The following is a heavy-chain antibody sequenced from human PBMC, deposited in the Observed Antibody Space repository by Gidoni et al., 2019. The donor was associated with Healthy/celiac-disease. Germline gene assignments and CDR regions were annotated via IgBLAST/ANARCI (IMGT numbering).Heavy chain of an antibody. CDR2: IYYSGST. J-gene: IGHJ6*03. CDR3: ARQPRQLAYYYYYYYMDV. D-gene: IGHD6-6*01. CDR1: GGSISSSRYY. Sequence: QLQLPESGPGLVKPSATLSLTCTVSGGSISSSRYYWGWIRPPPGKGLEWIGSIYYSGSTYYNPSLKRRVTISVDTSKNQFSLKLSSVTAADTAVYYCARQPRQLAYYYYYYYMDVWGKGTTVTVSS. V-gene: IGHV4-39*01.